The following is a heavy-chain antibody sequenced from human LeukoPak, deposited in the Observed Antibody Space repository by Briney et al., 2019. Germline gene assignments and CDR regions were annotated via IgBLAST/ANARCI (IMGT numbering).Heavy chain of an antibody. Sequence: SETLSLTCAVYGGSFSGYYWSWIRQPPGKGLEWIGEIYHSGSTNYNPSLKSRVTISVDKSKNQFSLKLSSVTAADTAVYYYARWAEEYSPWGQGTLVTVSS. J-gene: IGHJ5*02. CDR2: IYHSGST. CDR3: ARWAEEYSP. CDR1: GGSFSGYY. V-gene: IGHV4-34*01. D-gene: IGHD6-6*01.